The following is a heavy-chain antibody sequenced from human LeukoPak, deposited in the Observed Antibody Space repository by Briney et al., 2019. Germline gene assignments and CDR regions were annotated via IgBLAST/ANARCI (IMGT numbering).Heavy chain of an antibody. CDR1: GFTFNSYG. CDR2: ISSNGGST. Sequence: PGGSLRLSCAASGFTFNSYGMHWVRQAPGKGLEYVSAISSNGGSTYYANSVKGRFTISRDNSKNTLYLQMGSLRAEDMAVYYCARSLTYGDYDYWGQGTLVTVSS. CDR3: ARSLTYGDYDY. J-gene: IGHJ4*02. V-gene: IGHV3-64*01. D-gene: IGHD4-17*01.